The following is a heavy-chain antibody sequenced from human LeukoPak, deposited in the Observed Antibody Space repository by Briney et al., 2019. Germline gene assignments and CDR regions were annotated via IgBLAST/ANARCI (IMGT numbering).Heavy chain of an antibody. J-gene: IGHJ6*02. CDR2: IIPILGIA. V-gene: IGHV1-69*04. Sequence: SVKVSCKASGGTFSSYAISWVRQAPGQGLEWMGRIIPILGIANYAQKFQGRVTITADKSTSTAYVELSSLRSEDTAVYYCAREGYSSSWSDYYYYGMDVWGQGTTVTVSS. CDR3: AREGYSSSWSDYYYYGMDV. D-gene: IGHD6-13*01. CDR1: GGTFSSYA.